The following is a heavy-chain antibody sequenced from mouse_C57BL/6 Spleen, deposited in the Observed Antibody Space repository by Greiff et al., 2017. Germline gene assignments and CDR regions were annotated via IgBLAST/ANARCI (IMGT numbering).Heavy chain of an antibody. CDR1: GYSFTDYN. CDR2: INPNYGTT. CDR3: ATKDYFDY. V-gene: IGHV1-39*01. J-gene: IGHJ2*01. Sequence: EVQLQQSGPELVKPGASVKISCKASGYSFTDYNMNWVNQSTGKSLEWIGVINPNYGTTNYTQKFKGRATLTVNQSASTDYMQLNSLTSEDSEVYCCATKDYFDYWGQGTTLTVSS.